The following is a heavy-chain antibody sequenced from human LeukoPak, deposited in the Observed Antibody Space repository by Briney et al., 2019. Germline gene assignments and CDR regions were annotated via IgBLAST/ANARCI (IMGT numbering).Heavy chain of an antibody. CDR3: AREGARIAARRASGFDP. CDR2: INPNSGGT. D-gene: IGHD6-6*01. CDR1: GYTFTGYY. J-gene: IGHJ5*02. V-gene: IGHV1-2*06. Sequence: ASVKVSCKASGYTFTGYYMHWVRQATGQGLEWMGRINPNSGGTNYAQKFQGRVTMTRDTSISTAYMELSRLRSDDTAVYYCAREGARIAARRASGFDPWGQGTLVTVSS.